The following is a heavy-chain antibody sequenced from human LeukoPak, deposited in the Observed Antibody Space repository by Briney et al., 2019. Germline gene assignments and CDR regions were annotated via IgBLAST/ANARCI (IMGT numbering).Heavy chain of an antibody. J-gene: IGHJ4*02. CDR2: SHNDGNSV. D-gene: IGHD3-10*01. CDR3: VRHNYGYDY. V-gene: IGHV3-74*01. CDR1: GFDFSRYW. Sequence: GGSLRLSCAASGFDFSRYWMHWVRQVPGKEVVWVSHSHNDGNSVPYADSVKGRFTVSRDNAKNTLYLQMNRLRAEDTAVYYCVRHNYGYDYWGQGTQVTVSS.